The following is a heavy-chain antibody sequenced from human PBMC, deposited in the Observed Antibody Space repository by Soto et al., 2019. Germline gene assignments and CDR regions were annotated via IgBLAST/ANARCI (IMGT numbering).Heavy chain of an antibody. D-gene: IGHD2-2*01. CDR3: ARDGQDIVVVPALPFDY. CDR1: GFTFSSYE. J-gene: IGHJ4*02. CDR2: ISSSGSTI. V-gene: IGHV3-48*03. Sequence: XGSLRLSCAAAGFTFSSYEMNWVRQAPGRGLEWVSYISSSGSTIYYADSVKGRFTISGDNAKNSLYLQMNSLRAEDTAVYYCARDGQDIVVVPALPFDYWGQGTLVTVSS.